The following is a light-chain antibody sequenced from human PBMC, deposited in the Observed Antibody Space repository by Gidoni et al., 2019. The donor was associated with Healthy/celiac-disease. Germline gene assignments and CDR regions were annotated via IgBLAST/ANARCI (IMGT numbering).Light chain of an antibody. J-gene: IGKJ1*01. CDR3: QQYNNGTWT. CDR1: QSVSSN. CDR2: GAS. V-gene: IGKV3-15*01. Sequence: EIVMTQSPATLSVSPGKRATLSCRASQSVSSNLAWYQQKPGQAPRLLIYGASTRATGIPARFSGSGSGTEFTLTISSLQSEDFAVYYCQQYNNGTWTFGQGTKVEIK.